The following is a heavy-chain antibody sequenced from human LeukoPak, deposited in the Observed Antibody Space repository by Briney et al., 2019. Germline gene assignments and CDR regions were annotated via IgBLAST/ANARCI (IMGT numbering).Heavy chain of an antibody. Sequence: GSLRLSCAASGFTFSNYVMNWVRKAPGKGLEWVSGISGNGGSTYYADSVKGRFTLSRDNSKNTLDLQMSSLRAEDTAVYYCAKALGYYDSSGYLNFDSWGQGTLVTVSS. CDR3: AKALGYYDSSGYLNFDS. CDR1: GFTFSNYV. V-gene: IGHV3-23*01. D-gene: IGHD3-22*01. J-gene: IGHJ4*02. CDR2: ISGNGGST.